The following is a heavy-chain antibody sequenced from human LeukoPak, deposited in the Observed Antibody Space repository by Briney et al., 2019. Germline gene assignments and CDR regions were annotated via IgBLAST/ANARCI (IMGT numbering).Heavy chain of an antibody. CDR1: GGSVSSYY. V-gene: IGHV4-59*02. CDR2: IYYSGST. J-gene: IGHJ4*02. Sequence: SETLSLTCTVSGGSVSSYYWSWIRQPPGKGLEWIGYIYYSGSTNYNPSLKSRVTISVDTSKNQFSLKLSSVTAADTAVYYCARDGGSGWSVDYFDYWGQGTLVTVSS. CDR3: ARDGGSGWSVDYFDY. D-gene: IGHD6-19*01.